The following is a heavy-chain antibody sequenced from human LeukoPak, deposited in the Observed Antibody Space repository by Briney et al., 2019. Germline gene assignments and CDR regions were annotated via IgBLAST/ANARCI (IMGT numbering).Heavy chain of an antibody. Sequence: GASVKVSCKASGYTFTSYYMHWVRQAPGQGLEWMGIINPSGGSTSYAQKFQGRVTMTRDTSTSTVYMELSSLRSEDTAVYYCATQLADYGGFDYWGQGTLVTVSS. CDR1: GYTFTSYY. V-gene: IGHV1-46*01. D-gene: IGHD4-17*01. CDR3: ATQLADYGGFDY. CDR2: INPSGGST. J-gene: IGHJ4*02.